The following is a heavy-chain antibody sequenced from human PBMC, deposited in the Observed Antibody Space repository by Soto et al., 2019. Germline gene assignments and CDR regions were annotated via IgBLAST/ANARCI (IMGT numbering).Heavy chain of an antibody. J-gene: IGHJ5*02. D-gene: IGHD1-1*01. V-gene: IGHV5-10-1*01. Sequence: ESLKISCRGFGFSFTAYWIDWVRQMPGKGLEWMERIDPSDSDTSYSPSFQGHVTFSADKSTSTAYLQWNSLKPSDSAIYYCARSQLDRFDPWGQGTQVTVYS. CDR1: GFSFTAYW. CDR2: IDPSDSDT. CDR3: ARSQLDRFDP.